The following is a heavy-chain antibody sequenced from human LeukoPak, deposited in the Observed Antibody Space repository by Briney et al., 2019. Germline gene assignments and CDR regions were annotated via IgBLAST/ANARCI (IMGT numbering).Heavy chain of an antibody. J-gene: IGHJ4*02. CDR1: GFTFSSFA. Sequence: GGSLRLSCAASGFTFSSFATSWVRQAPGKGLEWVSAISPGGSDTYYADSVRGRFTISRDNSKNTLYLQMSSLRAEDSAVYYCAKRGGYETMAAFDYWGQGTLVAVSS. CDR2: ISPGGSDT. CDR3: AKRGGYETMAAFDY. D-gene: IGHD3-16*01. V-gene: IGHV3-23*01.